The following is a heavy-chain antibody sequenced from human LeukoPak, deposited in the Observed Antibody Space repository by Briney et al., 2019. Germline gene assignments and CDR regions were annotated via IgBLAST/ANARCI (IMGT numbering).Heavy chain of an antibody. CDR2: ISSSSSYI. D-gene: IGHD3-3*02. Sequence: GGSLRLSCAPWIFTLIIYRINWARQAPGKGLEWVSSISSSSSYIYYADSVKGRFTISRDNAKNSLYLQMNSLRAEDTAVYYCATDITRIPELALPDAFDLWGQGTMVTVSS. CDR1: IFTLIIYR. V-gene: IGHV3-21*01. CDR3: ATDITRIPELALPDAFDL. J-gene: IGHJ3*01.